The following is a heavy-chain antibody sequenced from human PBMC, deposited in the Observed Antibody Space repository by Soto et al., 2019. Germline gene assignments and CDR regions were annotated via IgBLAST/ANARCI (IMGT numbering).Heavy chain of an antibody. J-gene: IGHJ3*02. V-gene: IGHV4-31*03. CDR3: ARYFDWRNAFDI. D-gene: IGHD3-9*01. CDR1: GGSISSGGYY. CDR2: IYYSGNT. Sequence: PSETLSLTCTVSGGSISSGGYYWSWIRQHPGKGLEWIGYIYYSGNTYYNPSLKSRVTISVDTSKNQYSLKLRSVTAADTAVYFCARYFDWRNAFDIWGQGTMVTVS.